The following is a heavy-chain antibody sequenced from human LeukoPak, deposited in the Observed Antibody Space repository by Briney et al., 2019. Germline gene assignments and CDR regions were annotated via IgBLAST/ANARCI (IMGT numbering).Heavy chain of an antibody. CDR2: INHSGST. V-gene: IGHV4-34*01. CDR3: ARGGAAAGRNYYYMDV. Sequence: KPSETLSLTCAVYGGSFSGYYWSWIRQPPGKGLEWIGEINHSGSTNYNPSLKSRVTISVDTSKNQFSLKLSSVTAADTAVYYCARGGAAAGRNYYYMDVWGKGTTVTVSS. CDR1: GGSFSGYY. J-gene: IGHJ6*03. D-gene: IGHD6-13*01.